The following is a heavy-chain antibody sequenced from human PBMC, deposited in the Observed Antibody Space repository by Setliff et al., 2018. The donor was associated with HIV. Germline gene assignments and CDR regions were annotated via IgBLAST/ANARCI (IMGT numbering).Heavy chain of an antibody. Sequence: PGGSLRLSCAASGFTFSSYGMHWVRQATGKGLEWVAVIWYDGSNKYYADSVKGRFTLSRDTSKNTMYLQMNSLRAEDSAVYYCAREVAADGTYFDYWGQGALVTVSS. J-gene: IGHJ4*01. CDR2: IWYDGSNK. CDR1: GFTFSSYG. D-gene: IGHD6-13*01. CDR3: AREVAADGTYFDY. V-gene: IGHV3-33*01.